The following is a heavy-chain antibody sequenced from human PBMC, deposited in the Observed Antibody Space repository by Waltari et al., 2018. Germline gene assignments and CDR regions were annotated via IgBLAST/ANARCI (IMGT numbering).Heavy chain of an antibody. J-gene: IGHJ4*02. CDR3: AREYYDILTGYYTVRYLDY. V-gene: IGHV4-34*01. D-gene: IGHD3-9*01. Sequence: QPPGKGLEWIGELNHSGSTNYNPSLKSRVTISVDTSKNQFSLKLSSVTAADTAVYYCAREYYDILTGYYTVRYLDYWGQGTLVTVSS. CDR2: LNHSGST.